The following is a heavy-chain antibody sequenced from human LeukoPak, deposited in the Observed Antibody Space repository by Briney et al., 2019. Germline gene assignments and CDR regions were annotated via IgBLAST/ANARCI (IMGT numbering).Heavy chain of an antibody. J-gene: IGHJ4*02. V-gene: IGHV4-59*12. CDR2: SSNSGTT. CDR1: GGSISDYY. Sequence: SETLSLTCTVSGGSISDYYWSWIRQPPGKGLEWIGYSSNSGTTNQNPSLKSRVTMSVDTFKNQFSLKLSSVTAADTAVYYCARGSNWGDYWGQGALVTVSS. D-gene: IGHD7-27*01. CDR3: ARGSNWGDY.